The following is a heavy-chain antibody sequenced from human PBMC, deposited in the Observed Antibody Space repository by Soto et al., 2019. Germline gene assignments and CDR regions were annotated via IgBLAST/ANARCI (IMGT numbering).Heavy chain of an antibody. CDR2: IIPIFGTE. J-gene: IGHJ5*02. CDR3: AVDIVVVPAAMTWFDP. V-gene: IGHV1-69*13. D-gene: IGHD2-2*01. Sequence: GASVKVSCKASGGTFSSYAISWVRQAAGQGLEWMGGIIPIFGTENYAQKFQGRVTITADESTSTAYMELSSLRSEDTAVYYCAVDIVVVPAAMTWFDPWGQGTLVTVSS. CDR1: GGTFSSYA.